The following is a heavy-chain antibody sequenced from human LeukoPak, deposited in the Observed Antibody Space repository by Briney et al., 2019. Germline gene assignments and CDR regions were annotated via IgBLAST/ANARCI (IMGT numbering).Heavy chain of an antibody. CDR1: GYTFTSYG. CDR3: AEDGIRYSFDGWFDP. J-gene: IGHJ5*02. Sequence: ASVKVSCKASGYTFTSYGISWVRQAPGQGLKWMGWISAYNGNTNYAQKLQGRVTMTTDTSTSTAYMELRSLRSDDTAVYFHAEDGIRYSFDGWFDPWGQGTLVTVSS. V-gene: IGHV1-18*01. CDR2: ISAYNGNT. D-gene: IGHD3-9*01.